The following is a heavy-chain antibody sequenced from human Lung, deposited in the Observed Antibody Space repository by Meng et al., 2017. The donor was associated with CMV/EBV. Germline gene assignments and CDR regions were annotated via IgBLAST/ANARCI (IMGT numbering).Heavy chain of an antibody. D-gene: IGHD3-9*01. V-gene: IGHV3-53*01. CDR2: IYSGGDT. J-gene: IGHJ3*02. CDR1: GFTVTSNS. CDR3: ARNSLDYDAFDI. Sequence: ESXKISCAASGFTVTSNSMTWVRQAPGKGLECVSVIYSGGDTKYANSVKGRFTISSDNSKNTLFLQMNYLKPGDTAVYYCARNSLDYDAFDIWGQGTMVT.